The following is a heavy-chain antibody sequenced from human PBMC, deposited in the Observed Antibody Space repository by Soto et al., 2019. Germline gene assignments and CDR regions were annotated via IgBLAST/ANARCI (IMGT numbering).Heavy chain of an antibody. CDR3: ARADSGYDFDY. V-gene: IGHV3-33*01. CDR2: IWYDGSNK. J-gene: IGHJ4*02. CDR1: GFTFSSYG. Sequence: GGSLRLSCAASGFTFSSYGMHWVRQAPGKGLEWVAVIWYDGSNKYYADSVKGRFTISRDNSKNTLYLQMNSLRAEDKAVYYCARADSGYDFDYWGQGTLVTVSS. D-gene: IGHD5-12*01.